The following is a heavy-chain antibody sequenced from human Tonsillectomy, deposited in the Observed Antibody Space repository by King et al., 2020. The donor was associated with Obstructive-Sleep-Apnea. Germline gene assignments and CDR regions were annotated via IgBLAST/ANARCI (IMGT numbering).Heavy chain of an antibody. D-gene: IGHD3-9*01. V-gene: IGHV3-23*04. CDR1: GFTFSSYA. CDR2: ISGSGGST. Sequence: VQLVESGGGLVQPGGSLRLSCAASGFTFSSYAMSWVRQAPGKGLEWVSAISGSGGSTYYADSVKGRFTISRDNSKNTLSLQMKSLRAEDTAVYYCAKVGHYDILTGYYLGYYFDYWGQGTLVTVSS. J-gene: IGHJ4*02. CDR3: AKVGHYDILTGYYLGYYFDY.